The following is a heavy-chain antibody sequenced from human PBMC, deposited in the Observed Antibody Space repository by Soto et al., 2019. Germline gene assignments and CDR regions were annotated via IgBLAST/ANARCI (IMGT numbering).Heavy chain of an antibody. V-gene: IGHV1-2*04. CDR2: INPNSGGT. D-gene: IGHD1-1*01. Sequence: ASVKVSCKASGYTFTGYYMHWVRQAPGQGLEWMGWINPNSGGTNYAQKFQGWVTMTRDTSISTAYMELSRLRSDDTAVYYCARGVESTGLSAFDIWGQGAMVTVS. CDR3: ARGVESTGLSAFDI. J-gene: IGHJ3*02. CDR1: GYTFTGYY.